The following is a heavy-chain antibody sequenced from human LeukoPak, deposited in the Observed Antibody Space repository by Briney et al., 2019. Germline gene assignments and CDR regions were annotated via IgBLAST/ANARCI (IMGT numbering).Heavy chain of an antibody. J-gene: IGHJ6*03. V-gene: IGHV1-2*02. CDR1: GYTFTGYY. Sequence: ASVKVSCKASGYTFTGYYMHWVRQAPGQGLEGMGWINPNSGGTNYAQKFQGRVTMTRDTSISTAYMELSRLRSDDTAVYYCARGGYSGYDWPYYYYYYMDVWGKGTTVTVSS. CDR3: ARGGYSGYDWPYYYYYYMDV. CDR2: INPNSGGT. D-gene: IGHD5-12*01.